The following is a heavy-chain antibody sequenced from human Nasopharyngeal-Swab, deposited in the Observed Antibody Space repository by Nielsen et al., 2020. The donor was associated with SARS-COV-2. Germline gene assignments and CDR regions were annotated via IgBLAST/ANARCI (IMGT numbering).Heavy chain of an antibody. V-gene: IGHV3-33*01. Sequence: GESMKISCAASGFTFSSYGMHWVRQAPGKGLEWVAVIWYDGSNKYYADSVKGRFTISRDNSTNTLYLQMNSLRAEDTAVYYCAGGQGTVTTYYYYGMDVWGQGTTVTVSS. J-gene: IGHJ6*02. D-gene: IGHD4-17*01. CDR3: AGGQGTVTTYYYYGMDV. CDR1: GFTFSSYG. CDR2: IWYDGSNK.